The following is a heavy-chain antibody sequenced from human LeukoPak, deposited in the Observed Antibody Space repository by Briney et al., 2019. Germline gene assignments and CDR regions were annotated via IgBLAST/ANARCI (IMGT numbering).Heavy chain of an antibody. CDR1: GYTFTSYG. CDR3: ARRGNWNDFDY. CDR2: INSYNGNT. V-gene: IGHV1-18*01. J-gene: IGHJ4*02. D-gene: IGHD1-20*01. Sequence: APVKVSCKASGYTFTSYGFTWVRQAPGQGLEWMGWINSYNGNTQYAPKFKGRVTTTIDTSTSTAYMELRSLRSDDTAVYYCARRGNWNDFDYWGQGTLVIVSS.